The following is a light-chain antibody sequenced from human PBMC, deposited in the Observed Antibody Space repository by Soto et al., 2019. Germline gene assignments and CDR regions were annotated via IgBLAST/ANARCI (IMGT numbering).Light chain of an antibody. Sequence: EIVITQSPATLSVSPGERATLSCRASQSVSSNLAWYHQKPGQAPRLLIYGASTRATGIPARFSGSGSGTEFTLIISSLQSEDFAVYYCQQYKNWPYTFGQGTKVDIK. CDR1: QSVSSN. CDR2: GAS. V-gene: IGKV3-15*01. J-gene: IGKJ2*01. CDR3: QQYKNWPYT.